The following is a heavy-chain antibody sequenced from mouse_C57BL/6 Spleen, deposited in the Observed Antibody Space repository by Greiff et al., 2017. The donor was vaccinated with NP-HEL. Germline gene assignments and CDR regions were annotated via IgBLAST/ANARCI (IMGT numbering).Heavy chain of an antibody. J-gene: IGHJ4*01. D-gene: IGHD2-12*01. CDR2: IDPSDSYP. CDR1: GYTFTSYW. Sequence: VQLQQSGAELVKPGASVKLSCKASGYTFTSYWMQWVKQRPGQGLEWIGEIDPSDSYPNYNQKFKGKATLTVDTSSSTAYMQLSSLTSEDSAVYYCARELRRSYYAMDDWGQGTSVTVSS. CDR3: ARELRRSYYAMDD. V-gene: IGHV1-50*01.